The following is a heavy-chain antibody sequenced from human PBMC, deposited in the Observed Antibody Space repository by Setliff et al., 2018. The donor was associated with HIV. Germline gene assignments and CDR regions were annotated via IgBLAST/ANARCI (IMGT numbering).Heavy chain of an antibody. D-gene: IGHD3-22*01. J-gene: IGHJ6*03. CDR1: GGSISRYY. CDR3: ARAIDYSDVVYFYYMDV. Sequence: SETLSLTCTVSGGSISRYYWSWIRQTPGKGLQWIGYISYSGTTDYNPSLKSRVTISLDKSENQLSLRLTSVTAADTAVYYCARAIDYSDVVYFYYMDVWGKGITVTVSS. V-gene: IGHV4-59*01. CDR2: ISYSGTT.